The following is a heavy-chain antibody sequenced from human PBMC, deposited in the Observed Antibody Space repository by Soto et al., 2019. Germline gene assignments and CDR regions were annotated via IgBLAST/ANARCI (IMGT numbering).Heavy chain of an antibody. CDR2: INPSGGST. CDR1: GYTFTSYY. D-gene: IGHD2-8*01. CDR3: ARGNIVLMVYAILAETEIDY. V-gene: IGHV1-46*01. J-gene: IGHJ4*02. Sequence: GASVKVSCKASGYTFTSYYMHWVRQAPGQGLEWMGIINPSGGSTSYAQKFQGRVTMTRDTSTSTVYMELSSLRSEDTAVYYCARGNIVLMVYAILAETEIDYWGQGTLVTVSS.